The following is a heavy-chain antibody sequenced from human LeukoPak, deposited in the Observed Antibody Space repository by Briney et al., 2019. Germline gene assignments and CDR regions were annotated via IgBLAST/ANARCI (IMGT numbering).Heavy chain of an antibody. J-gene: IGHJ4*02. D-gene: IGHD3-3*01. CDR2: ISYDGSNK. V-gene: IGHV3-30*01. CDR1: GLTFSSYA. CDR3: ARDGRIFGVVSRFDY. Sequence: GGSLRLSCAASGLTFSSYAMHWVRQAPGKGLEWVAVISYDGSNKYYADSVKGRFTISRDNSKNTLYLQMNSLRAEDTAVYYCARDGRIFGVVSRFDYWGQGTLVTVSS.